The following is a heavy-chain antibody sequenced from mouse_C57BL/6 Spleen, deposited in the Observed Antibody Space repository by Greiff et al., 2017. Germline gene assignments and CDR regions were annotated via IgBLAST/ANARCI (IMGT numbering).Heavy chain of an antibody. V-gene: IGHV14-1*01. J-gene: IGHJ2*01. CDR1: GFNIKDYY. CDR2: IDPEDGDT. D-gene: IGHD1-1*01. Sequence: VQLQQSGAELVRPGASVKLSCTASGFNIKDYYMHWVKQRPEQGLEWIGRIDPEDGDTEYAPKFQGKATMTADTSSNTAYLQLSSLTSEDTAVYYCTSLITTVVSFDYWGQGTTLTVSS. CDR3: TSLITTVVSFDY.